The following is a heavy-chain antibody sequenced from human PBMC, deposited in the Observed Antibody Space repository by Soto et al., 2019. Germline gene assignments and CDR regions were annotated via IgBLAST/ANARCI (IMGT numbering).Heavy chain of an antibody. CDR2: IRSKAYGGTT. D-gene: IGHD1-1*01. CDR1: GFTFGDYA. Sequence: PGGSLRLSCTASGFTFGDYAMSWFRQAPGKGLEWVGFIRSKAYGGTTEYAASVKGRFTISRDDSKSIAYLQMNSLKTEDTAVYYCTPFAGGAYYYYGMDVWGQGTTVTVSS. CDR3: TPFAGGAYYYYGMDV. V-gene: IGHV3-49*03. J-gene: IGHJ6*02.